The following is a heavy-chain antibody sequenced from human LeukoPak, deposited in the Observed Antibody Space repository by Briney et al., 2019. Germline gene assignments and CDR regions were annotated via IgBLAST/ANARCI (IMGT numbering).Heavy chain of an antibody. J-gene: IGHJ6*02. D-gene: IGHD3-9*01. V-gene: IGHV1-18*01. CDR3: ARDSPMTHYYPSESHPFYFNGMDV. Sequence: ASVKVSCKASGYSFPSYGMSWVRQAPGQGLEWMGWISAYDGNKNYAKKFQDRVIMTTDAPTSTGYLEVRSLRYDDTAVYYCARDSPMTHYYPSESHPFYFNGMDVWGHGTMVTVSS. CDR2: ISAYDGNK. CDR1: GYSFPSYG.